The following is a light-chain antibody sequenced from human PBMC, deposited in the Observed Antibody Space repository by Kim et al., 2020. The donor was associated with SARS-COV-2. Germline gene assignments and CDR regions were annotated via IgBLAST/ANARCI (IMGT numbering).Light chain of an antibody. Sequence: QSVLTQPASVSGSPGQSITISCTGTSSDVGSYNYVSWYQQHPGKAPKPMIFEVSNRPSGVSNRFFGSKSGNTASLTISGLQAEDEADYYCKSYTTTSTLVFGTGTKVTVL. V-gene: IGLV2-14*01. CDR3: KSYTTTSTLV. CDR1: SSDVGSYNY. J-gene: IGLJ1*01. CDR2: EVS.